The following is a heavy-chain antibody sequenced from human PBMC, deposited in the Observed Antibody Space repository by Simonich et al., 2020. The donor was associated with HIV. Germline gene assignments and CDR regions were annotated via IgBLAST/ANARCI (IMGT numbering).Heavy chain of an antibody. V-gene: IGHV4-34*01. D-gene: IGHD3-10*01. CDR1: GGPFSGYY. J-gene: IGHJ6*03. Sequence: QVQLQQWGAGLLKPSETLSLTCAVYGGPFSGYYWSWIRQPPGRGLEWIGEINQREIPNNNPSLKSRVRISADTSKKQFSLKLSSVTAADTAVYYCARIGPDYYRGYYYMDVWGKGTTVTVSS. CDR3: ARIGPDYYRGYYYMDV. CDR2: INQREIP.